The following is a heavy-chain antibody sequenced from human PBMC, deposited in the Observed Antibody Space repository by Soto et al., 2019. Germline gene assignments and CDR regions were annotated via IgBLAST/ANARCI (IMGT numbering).Heavy chain of an antibody. Sequence: SETLSLTCAVYGGSFSGYYWSWIRQPPGKGLEWIGEINHSGSTNYNPSLKSRVTISVDTSKNQFFLNLTSVTATDTAVYYCARQATLSPEMYFDRWGQGILVTVSS. V-gene: IGHV4-34*01. CDR2: INHSGST. CDR1: GGSFSGYY. J-gene: IGHJ5*02. CDR3: ARQATLSPEMYFDR. D-gene: IGHD2-8*01.